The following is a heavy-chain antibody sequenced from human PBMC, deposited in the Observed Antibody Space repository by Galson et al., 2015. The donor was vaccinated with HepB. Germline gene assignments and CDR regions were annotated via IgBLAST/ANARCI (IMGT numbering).Heavy chain of an antibody. CDR3: ARDRRPGVEDPIPH. V-gene: IGHV3-21*06. J-gene: IGHJ1*01. D-gene: IGHD2-8*01. CDR1: GFNFISYN. Sequence: SLRLSCAASGFNFISYNMNWVRQAPGKGLEWVSSISSTSLYIYYADSVEGRFTISRDNAANSLYLQMNSLRAEDTAVYYCARDRRPGVEDPIPHWGQGTLVSVSS. CDR2: ISSTSLYI.